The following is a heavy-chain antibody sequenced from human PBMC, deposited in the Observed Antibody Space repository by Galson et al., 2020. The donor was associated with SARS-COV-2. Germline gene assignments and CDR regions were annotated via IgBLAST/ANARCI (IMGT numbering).Heavy chain of an antibody. Sequence: SETLSLTCSVSGGSISSNNYFWVWIRQPPGKGLEWIGNIFYILNTYYNPSLRRRVAISVDTSKNQFSLKVTSVTAADTGVYYCARHAHYYNDMDVWGQGTTVTVSS. CDR1: GGSISSNNYF. CDR3: ARHAHYYNDMDV. V-gene: IGHV4-39*01. J-gene: IGHJ6*02. CDR2: IFYILNT.